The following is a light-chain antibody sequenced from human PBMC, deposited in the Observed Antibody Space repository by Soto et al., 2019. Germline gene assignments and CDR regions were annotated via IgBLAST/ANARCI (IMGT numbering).Light chain of an antibody. V-gene: IGLV2-23*01. J-gene: IGLJ3*02. CDR3: CSYAGSRGLGV. CDR1: SSDVGSYNL. Sequence: QSALTQPASVSGSPGQSITISCTGTSSDVGSYNLVSWYQQHPGKAPKLMIYEGSKRPSGVSNRFSGSKSGNTASLTISGLQAEDEADYYCCSYAGSRGLGVFGGGTKLTVL. CDR2: EGS.